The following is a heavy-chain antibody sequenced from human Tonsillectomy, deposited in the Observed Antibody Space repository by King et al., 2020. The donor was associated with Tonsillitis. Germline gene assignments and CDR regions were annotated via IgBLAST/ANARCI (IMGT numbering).Heavy chain of an antibody. CDR3: ARGRYFDWLLGDQFDP. CDR1: GFTFSTYW. D-gene: IGHD3-9*01. V-gene: IGHV3-74*01. CDR2: INSEGSST. J-gene: IGHJ5*02. Sequence: VQLVESGGGLVQPGGSLRLSCAASGFTFSTYWMHWVRQAPGKGLVWVSRINSEGSSTSYADSVKGRFTISRDNAKNTLYLQMNSLRAEDTAVYYCARGRYFDWLLGDQFDPWGQGTLVTVSS.